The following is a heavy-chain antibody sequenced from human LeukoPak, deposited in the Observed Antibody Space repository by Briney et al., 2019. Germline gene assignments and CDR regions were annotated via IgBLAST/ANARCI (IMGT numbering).Heavy chain of an antibody. Sequence: SETLSLTCTVSGGSISSYYWSWIRQPPGKGLEWIGYIYYSVSTNYNPSLKSRVTISVDTSKNQFSLKLSSVTAADTAVYYCARAYSGSYFWFDPWGQGTLVTVSS. CDR3: ARAYSGSYFWFDP. CDR1: GGSISSYY. CDR2: IYYSVST. J-gene: IGHJ5*02. D-gene: IGHD1-26*01. V-gene: IGHV4-59*01.